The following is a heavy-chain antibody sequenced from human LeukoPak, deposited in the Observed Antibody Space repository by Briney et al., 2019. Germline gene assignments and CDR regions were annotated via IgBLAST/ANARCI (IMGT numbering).Heavy chain of an antibody. CDR3: ARDQHDILTGYSPDGAFDI. D-gene: IGHD3-9*01. Sequence: PSETLSLTCTVSGGSITHTYWNWIRQPPGKGLEWIGYIYYSGSTNYNPSLKSRVTISVDTSKNQFSLKLSSVTAADTAVYYCARDQHDILTGYSPDGAFDIWGQGTMVTVSS. V-gene: IGHV4-59*01. CDR1: GGSITHTY. J-gene: IGHJ3*02. CDR2: IYYSGST.